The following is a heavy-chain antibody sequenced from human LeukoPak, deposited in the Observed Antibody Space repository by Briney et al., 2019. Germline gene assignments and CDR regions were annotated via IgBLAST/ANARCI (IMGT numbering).Heavy chain of an antibody. J-gene: IGHJ4*02. Sequence: GGSLRLSGAASGFGFSRYAMTWVRQAPGKGLEGGSLITESGHSTSYTKSVKGRFTISRYNSKNTLFLQMNSLGVEDTALYFCAKGFACAEDRCYGLDSWGQGILVIVSS. V-gene: IGHV3-23*01. CDR3: AKGFACAEDRCYGLDS. D-gene: IGHD4/OR15-4a*01. CDR2: ITESGHST. CDR1: GFGFSRYA.